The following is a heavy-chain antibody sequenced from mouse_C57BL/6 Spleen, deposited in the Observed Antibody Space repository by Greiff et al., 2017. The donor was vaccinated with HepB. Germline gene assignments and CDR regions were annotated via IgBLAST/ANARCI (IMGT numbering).Heavy chain of an antibody. J-gene: IGHJ4*01. CDR1: GYTFTSYW. Sequence: VQLQQPGAELVMPGASVKLSCKASGYTFTSYWMHWVKQRPGQGLEWIGEIDPSDSYTNYNQKFKGKSTLTVDKSSSTAYMQLSSLTSEDSAVYYCARGNDRDAMDYWGQGTSVTVSS. D-gene: IGHD2-3*01. V-gene: IGHV1-69*01. CDR2: IDPSDSYT. CDR3: ARGNDRDAMDY.